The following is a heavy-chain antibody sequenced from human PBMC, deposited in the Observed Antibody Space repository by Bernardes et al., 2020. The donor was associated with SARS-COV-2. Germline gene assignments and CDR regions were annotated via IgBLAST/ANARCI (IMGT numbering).Heavy chain of an antibody. Sequence: GGSLRLSCAASGFTFNDYAMHWVRQAPGKGLEWVSGISWNSSSIGYAASVKGRFTISSDNAKNSLYLQMNSLRRDDTALYYCAKDYETGELGIAVEGYCGHWGQGTLVTVSS. CDR2: ISWNSSSI. D-gene: IGHD6-19*01. J-gene: IGHJ4*02. V-gene: IGHV3-9*01. CDR1: GFTFNDYA. CDR3: AKDYETGELGIAVEGYCGH.